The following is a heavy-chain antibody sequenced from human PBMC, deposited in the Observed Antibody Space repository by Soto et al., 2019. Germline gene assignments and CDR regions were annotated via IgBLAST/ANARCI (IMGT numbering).Heavy chain of an antibody. CDR3: ARDGLRFLEWSSY. CDR1: GGSISGGDYY. Sequence: QVQLQESGPGLVKPSQTLSLTCTVSGGSISGGDYYWSWIRQPPGKGLEWIGYIYYSGSTYYNPSLKSRVTISVDTSKNQFSLKLSSVTAADTAVYYCARDGLRFLEWSSYWGQGTLVTVSS. J-gene: IGHJ4*02. V-gene: IGHV4-30-4*01. D-gene: IGHD3-3*01. CDR2: IYYSGST.